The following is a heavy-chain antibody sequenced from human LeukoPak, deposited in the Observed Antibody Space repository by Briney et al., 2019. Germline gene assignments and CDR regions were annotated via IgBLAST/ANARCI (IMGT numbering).Heavy chain of an antibody. D-gene: IGHD1-1*01. J-gene: IGHJ3*02. Sequence: ASVKVSCKASGYTFIDYYMHWVRQAPGQGLEWMGWINPNSGGINYAQKFQGRVTMTRDTSTSTAYMELSRLRSDDTAVYYCACSGEAFDIWGQGTMVSVSS. CDR3: ACSGEAFDI. V-gene: IGHV1-2*02. CDR2: INPNSGGI. CDR1: GYTFIDYY.